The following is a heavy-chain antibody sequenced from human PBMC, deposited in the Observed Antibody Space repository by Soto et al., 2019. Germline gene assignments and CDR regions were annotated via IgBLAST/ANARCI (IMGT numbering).Heavy chain of an antibody. J-gene: IGHJ6*02. CDR1: GFTFSNAW. V-gene: IGHV3-15*07. Sequence: EVQLVESGGGLVKPGGSLRLSCAASGFTFSNAWMNWVRQAPGKGLEWVGRIKSKTDGGTTDYAAPVKGRFTISRDDSKNTLYLKMNSLKTEDTAVYYCTTNRNWSHACYDGMDVWGQGTTVTVSS. D-gene: IGHD1-20*01. CDR3: TTNRNWSHACYDGMDV. CDR2: IKSKTDGGTT.